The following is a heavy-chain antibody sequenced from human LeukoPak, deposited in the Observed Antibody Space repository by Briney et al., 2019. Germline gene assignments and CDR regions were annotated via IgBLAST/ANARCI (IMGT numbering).Heavy chain of an antibody. CDR2: IYYSGST. D-gene: IGHD4-17*01. J-gene: IGHJ3*02. Sequence: SGGSLRLSCAASGFTFSNYAMSWVRQAPGKGLEWIGSIYYSGSTYYNPSLKSRVTILVDTSKNQFSLKLSSVTAADTAVYYCASTPIIHDYGDYTYAFDIWGQGTMVTVSS. CDR3: ASTPIIHDYGDYTYAFDI. CDR1: GFTFSNYA. V-gene: IGHV4-38-2*01.